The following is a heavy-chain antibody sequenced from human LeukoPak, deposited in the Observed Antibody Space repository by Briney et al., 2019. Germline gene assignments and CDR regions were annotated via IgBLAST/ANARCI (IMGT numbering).Heavy chain of an antibody. CDR3: ARGRPAGEFDY. CDR2: IIPILGIA. CDR1: GGTFSSYA. J-gene: IGHJ4*02. Sequence: SVKVSCKASGGTFSSYAISWVRQAPGQGLEWMGRIIPILGIANYAQKLQGRVTMTTDTSTSTAYMELRSLRSDDTAVYYCARGRPAGEFDYWGQGTLVTVSS. V-gene: IGHV1-69*04. D-gene: IGHD3-10*01.